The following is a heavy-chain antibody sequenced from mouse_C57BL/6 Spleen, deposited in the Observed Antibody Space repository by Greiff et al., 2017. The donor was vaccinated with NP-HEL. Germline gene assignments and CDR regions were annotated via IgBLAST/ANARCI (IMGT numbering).Heavy chain of an antibody. D-gene: IGHD1-1*02. J-gene: IGHJ4*01. CDR2: ISNLAYSI. V-gene: IGHV5-15*01. CDR1: GFTFSDYG. Sequence: EVKLMESGGGLVQPGGSLKLSCAASGFTFSDYGMAWVRQAPRKGPEWVAFISNLAYSIYYADTVTGRFTISRENAKNTLYLEMSSLRSEDTAMYYCARHGVGDAMDYWGQGTSVTVSS. CDR3: ARHGVGDAMDY.